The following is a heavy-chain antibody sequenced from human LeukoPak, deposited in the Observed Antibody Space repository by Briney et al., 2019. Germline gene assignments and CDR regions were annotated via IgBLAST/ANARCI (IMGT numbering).Heavy chain of an antibody. CDR1: GFTLSGAW. V-gene: IGHV3-74*01. CDR2: INPDGTDT. D-gene: IGHD3-10*01. CDR3: ARVSGPGLDEYFHL. Sequence: GGSLRLSCAASGFTLSGAWMHWVRQAPGKGLVWVSRINPDGTDTRYADSVKGRFTISRDDAKNTLYLHMNSLRAEDTAVYYCARVSGPGLDEYFHLWGQGTVVTVFS. J-gene: IGHJ1*01.